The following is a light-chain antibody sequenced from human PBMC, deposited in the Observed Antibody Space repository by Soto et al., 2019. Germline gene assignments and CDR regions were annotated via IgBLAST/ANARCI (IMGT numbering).Light chain of an antibody. CDR1: QNVSRW. J-gene: IGKJ1*01. V-gene: IGKV1-5*01. CDR2: DAS. CDR3: QQYDAYSRT. Sequence: DNQMTQSPSALSASVGDRVTITCRASQNVSRWLAWYQQKAGKAPKLLIYDASSLESGVPSRFSGSGSGTEFTLTISSLQADDFAIYYCQQYDAYSRTFGQGTNVDLK.